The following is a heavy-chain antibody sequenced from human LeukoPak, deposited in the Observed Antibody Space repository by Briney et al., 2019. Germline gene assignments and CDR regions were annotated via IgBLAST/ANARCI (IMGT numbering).Heavy chain of an antibody. CDR1: GGSISSGSYY. V-gene: IGHV4-61*10. J-gene: IGHJ5*02. Sequence: SDTLSLTCTVSGGSISSGSYYWSWIRQPAGKGLEWIGYIYYSGSTKYNPSLKSRVTISVDTSKNQFSLKLSSVTAADTAVYYCARLRGATVAHNWFDPWGQGTLVTVSS. CDR3: ARLRGATVAHNWFDP. CDR2: IYYSGST. D-gene: IGHD6-19*01.